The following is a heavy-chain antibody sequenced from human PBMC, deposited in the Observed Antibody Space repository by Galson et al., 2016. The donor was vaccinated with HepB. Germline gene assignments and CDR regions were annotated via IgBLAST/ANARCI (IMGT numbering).Heavy chain of an antibody. CDR2: IYYSGST. Sequence: TLSLTCTVSGGSISTGGYYWTWIRQHPGKALEWIGYIYYSGSTYYNPSLKSRLSMSVDTSKNQFSLKVNSVTAADTAVYFCSRVGRINSETRSPYSFYYWGQGTLVTVSS. CDR3: SRVGRINSETRSPYSFYY. CDR1: GGSISTGGYY. J-gene: IGHJ4*02. V-gene: IGHV4-31*03. D-gene: IGHD2-15*01.